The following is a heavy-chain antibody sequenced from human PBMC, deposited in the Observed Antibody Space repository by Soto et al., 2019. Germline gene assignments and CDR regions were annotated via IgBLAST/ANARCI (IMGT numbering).Heavy chain of an antibody. CDR2: INHSGST. Sequence: SETLSLTCAVYGGSFSCYDWSWIRQPPGKGLEWIGEINHSGSTNYNPSLKSRVTISVDTSKNQFSLKLSSLRSEDTAVYYCAKGEWSYCRGGSCYYFDYWGQGTLVTVSS. D-gene: IGHD2-15*01. J-gene: IGHJ4*02. CDR3: AKGEWSYCRGGSCYYFDY. V-gene: IGHV4-34*01. CDR1: GGSFSCYD.